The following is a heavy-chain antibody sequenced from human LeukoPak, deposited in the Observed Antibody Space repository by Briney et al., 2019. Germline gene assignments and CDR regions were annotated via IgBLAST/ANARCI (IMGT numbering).Heavy chain of an antibody. CDR2: MYYSGST. J-gene: IGHJ6*03. CDR3: ASLVTGGGYYYMDV. Sequence: SETLSLTCTVSGGSIFSYYWGWIRQPPGKGLEWIGYMYYSGSTNYNPSLKSRVTISVDTSKNQFSLKLSSVTAADTAVYYCASLVTGGGYYYMDVWGKGTTATVSS. CDR1: GGSIFSYY. V-gene: IGHV4-59*01. D-gene: IGHD7-27*01.